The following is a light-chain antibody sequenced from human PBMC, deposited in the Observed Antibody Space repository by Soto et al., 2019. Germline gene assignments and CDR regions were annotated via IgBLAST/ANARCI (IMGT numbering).Light chain of an antibody. CDR2: GAS. CDR1: QSVTSGY. V-gene: IGKV3-20*01. J-gene: IGKJ4*01. CDR3: QQYCTSPIT. Sequence: EIVLTQSPGTLSLSPGESATLSCRAGQSVTSGYLAWYQQRPGQAPRLLMYGASGRATGIPDRFSGSGSGTDFTLTISRLEPEDFAVYYCQQYCTSPITFGGGTKVEIK.